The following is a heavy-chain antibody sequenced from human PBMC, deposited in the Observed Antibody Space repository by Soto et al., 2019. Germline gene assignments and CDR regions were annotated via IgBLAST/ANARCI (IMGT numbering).Heavy chain of an antibody. CDR2: ISAYNGNT. CDR1: GYTFTSYG. Sequence: ASVKVSCKASGYTFTSYGISWVRQAPGQGLEWMGWISAYNGNTNYAQKLQGRVTMTTDTSTSTAYMELRSLRSDDTAVYYCARDGVMAVAGRGAFDYWGQGTLVTVSS. V-gene: IGHV1-18*01. CDR3: ARDGVMAVAGRGAFDY. J-gene: IGHJ4*02. D-gene: IGHD6-19*01.